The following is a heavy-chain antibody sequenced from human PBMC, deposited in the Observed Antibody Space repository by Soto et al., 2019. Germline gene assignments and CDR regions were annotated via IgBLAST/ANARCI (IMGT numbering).Heavy chain of an antibody. J-gene: IGHJ4*02. CDR2: IIPIFGTA. CDR1: GGTFSSYA. V-gene: IGHV1-69*01. CDR3: ARASREAAAITYYFDY. D-gene: IGHD6-13*01. Sequence: QVQLVQSGAEVKKPGSSVKVSCKASGGTFSSYAISWVRQAPGQGLEWMGGIIPIFGTANYAQKFQGRVTITADEHTSTAYMELSSPRSEDTAVYYCARASREAAAITYYFDYWGQGTLVTVSS.